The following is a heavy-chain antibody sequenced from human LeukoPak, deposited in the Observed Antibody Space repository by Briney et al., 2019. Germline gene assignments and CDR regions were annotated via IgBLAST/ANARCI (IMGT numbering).Heavy chain of an antibody. CDR2: IKGDGSEK. CDR1: GLALSDHW. CDR3: ARGHTILDP. V-gene: IGHV3-7*01. J-gene: IGHJ5*02. Sequence: GGSLRLSCAASGLALSDHWMSWVRQAPGKGLEGVANIKGDGSEKYYVDSVKGRFTVSRDNAKNIVYLQMNSLRVEDTAVYYCARGHTILDPRGQGTLVTVSS.